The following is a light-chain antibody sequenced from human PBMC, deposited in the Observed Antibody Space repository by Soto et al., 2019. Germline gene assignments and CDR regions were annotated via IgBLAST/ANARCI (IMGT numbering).Light chain of an antibody. CDR2: SAS. CDR1: QSVSSSY. V-gene: IGKV3-20*01. Sequence: EIVLTQSPGTLSLSPGERATLACRARQSVSSSYLAWYQQKPGQAPRLLIYSASSRATGIPARFSGSGSGTDFTLTISRLEPEDFAVYYCQQYGSSPGTFGQGTKVDIK. CDR3: QQYGSSPGT. J-gene: IGKJ1*01.